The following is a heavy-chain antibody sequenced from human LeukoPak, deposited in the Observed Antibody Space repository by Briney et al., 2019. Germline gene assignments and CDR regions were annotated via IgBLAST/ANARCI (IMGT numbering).Heavy chain of an antibody. CDR3: AVILDSSGYTADAFDI. Sequence: GASVKVSCKVSGYTLTELSMHWVRQAPGKGLEWMGGFDPEDGETIYAQKFQGRVTMTEDTSTDTAYMELSSLRSEDTAVYYCAVILDSSGYTADAFDIWGQGTMVTVSS. J-gene: IGHJ3*02. V-gene: IGHV1-24*01. CDR1: GYTLTELS. D-gene: IGHD3-22*01. CDR2: FDPEDGET.